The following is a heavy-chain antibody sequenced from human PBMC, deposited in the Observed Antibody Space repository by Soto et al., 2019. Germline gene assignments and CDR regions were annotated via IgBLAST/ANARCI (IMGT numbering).Heavy chain of an antibody. J-gene: IGHJ4*02. V-gene: IGHV4-4*07. Sequence: PSETLSLTCTVSGGSISSYYWSWIRQPAGKGLEWIGRIYTSGSTNYNPSLKSRVTMSVDTSENQFSLKLSSVTAADTAVYYCARSRTDYYDSSGYYFDYWGQGTLVTVSS. CDR1: GGSISSYY. CDR3: ARSRTDYYDSSGYYFDY. CDR2: IYTSGST. D-gene: IGHD3-22*01.